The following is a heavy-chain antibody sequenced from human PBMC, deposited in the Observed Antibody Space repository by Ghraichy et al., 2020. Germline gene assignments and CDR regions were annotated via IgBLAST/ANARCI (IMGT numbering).Heavy chain of an antibody. V-gene: IGHV4-34*01. CDR1: GGSFSGYY. CDR2: INHSGST. D-gene: IGHD1-7*01. CDR3: ARGSGGGYNWNYLVWFDP. Sequence: SQTLSLTCAVYGGSFSGYYWSWIRQPPGKGLEWIGEINHSGSTNYNPSLKSRVTISVDTSKNQFSLKLSSVTAADTAVYYCARGSGGGYNWNYLVWFDPWGQGTLVTVSS. J-gene: IGHJ5*02.